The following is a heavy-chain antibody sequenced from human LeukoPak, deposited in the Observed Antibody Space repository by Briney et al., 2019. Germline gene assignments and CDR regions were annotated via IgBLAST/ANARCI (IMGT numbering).Heavy chain of an antibody. Sequence: GGSLRLSCAASGFTFSSYEMNWVRQAPGKGLEWVSYISSSGSTIYYADSVKGRFTISRDNAKNSLYLRMNSLRAEDTAVYYCARDPYYGDYVVWGQGTLVTVSS. J-gene: IGHJ4*02. CDR3: ARDPYYGDYVV. D-gene: IGHD4-17*01. V-gene: IGHV3-48*03. CDR1: GFTFSSYE. CDR2: ISSSGSTI.